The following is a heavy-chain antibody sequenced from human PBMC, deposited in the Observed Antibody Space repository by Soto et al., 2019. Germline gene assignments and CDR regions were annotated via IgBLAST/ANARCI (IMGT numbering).Heavy chain of an antibody. J-gene: IGHJ6*02. V-gene: IGHV1-18*01. CDR1: GYTFTSYG. CDR2: ISAYNGNT. Sequence: ASVKVSCKASGYTFTSYGISWVRQAPGQGLEWMGWISAYNGNTNYAQKLQGRVTMTTDTSTSTAYMELRSLRSDDTAVYYCARDPGGTGRYYDFWSGLRGRGKYGMDLWGQGTTVTVSS. D-gene: IGHD3-3*01. CDR3: ARDPGGTGRYYDFWSGLRGRGKYGMDL.